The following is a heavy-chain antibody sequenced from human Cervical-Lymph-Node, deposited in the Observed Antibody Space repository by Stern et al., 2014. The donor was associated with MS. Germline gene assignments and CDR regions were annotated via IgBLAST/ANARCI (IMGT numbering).Heavy chain of an antibody. V-gene: IGHV3-21*01. D-gene: IGHD6-13*01. CDR3: AREGSSSWYVSWFDP. J-gene: IGHJ5*02. CDR2: ISSSSSYI. CDR1: GFTFSSYS. Sequence: EVQLVESGGGLVKPGGSLRLSCAASGFTFSSYSMNWVRQAPGKGLEWVSSISSSSSYIYYADSVKGRFTISRDNAKNSLYLQMNSLRAEDTAVYYCAREGSSSWYVSWFDPWGQGTLVTVSS.